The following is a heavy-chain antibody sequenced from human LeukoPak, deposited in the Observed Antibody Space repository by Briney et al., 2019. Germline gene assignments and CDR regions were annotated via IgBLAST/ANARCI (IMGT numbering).Heavy chain of an antibody. Sequence: GGSLRLSCTGSGFTVSSSYMSWVRQTPGKGLEWVSGIYSGGTTYYADSVKGRVTISRDSSKNTLYLQTNSLRAEDTAVYYCARDRRDGYCLGHWGQGTLVTVSS. V-gene: IGHV3-66*01. CDR1: GFTVSSSY. CDR3: ARDRRDGYCLGH. D-gene: IGHD5-24*01. J-gene: IGHJ4*02. CDR2: IYSGGTT.